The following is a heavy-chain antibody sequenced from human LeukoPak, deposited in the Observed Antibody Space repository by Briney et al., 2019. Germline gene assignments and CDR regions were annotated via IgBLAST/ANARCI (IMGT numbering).Heavy chain of an antibody. CDR1: GFTFSSYG. V-gene: IGHV3-30*02. CDR2: IRYDGSNK. D-gene: IGHD2-2*01. CDR3: AKDMDQLLFGY. Sequence: PGRSLRLSCAASGFTFSSYGMHWVRQAPGKGLEWVAFIRYDGSNKYYADSVKGRFTISRDNSKNTLYLQMNGLRAEDTAVYYCAKDMDQLLFGYWGQGTLVTVSS. J-gene: IGHJ4*02.